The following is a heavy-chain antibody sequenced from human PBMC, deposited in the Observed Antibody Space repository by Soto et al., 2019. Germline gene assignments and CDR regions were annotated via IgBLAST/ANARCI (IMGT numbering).Heavy chain of an antibody. D-gene: IGHD6-13*01. J-gene: IGHJ6*02. Sequence: SVKVCFKTSGGTFISYAINWVRQAPGQGLEWMGGIVPLFRTTNYAQKFQGRVTITADTSTYTVYMELSELRSGDTAVYYCARGGYSSTWSNLLDRSGLDVWGQGTTVTVSS. CDR3: ARGGYSSTWSNLLDRSGLDV. CDR2: IVPLFRTT. CDR1: GGTFISYA. V-gene: IGHV1-69*06.